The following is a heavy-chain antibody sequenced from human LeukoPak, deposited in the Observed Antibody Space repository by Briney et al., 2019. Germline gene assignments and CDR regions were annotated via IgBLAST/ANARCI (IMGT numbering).Heavy chain of an antibody. CDR3: AKDRAVAGTKGRIFDY. D-gene: IGHD6-19*01. Sequence: GGSLRLSCAASGFTFDDYAMHWVRQAPGKGLEWVSGISWNSGSIGYADSVKGRFTISRDNAKNSLYLQMNSLRAEDTALYYCAKDRAVAGTKGRIFDYWGQGTLVTVSS. J-gene: IGHJ4*02. CDR2: ISWNSGSI. CDR1: GFTFDDYA. V-gene: IGHV3-9*01.